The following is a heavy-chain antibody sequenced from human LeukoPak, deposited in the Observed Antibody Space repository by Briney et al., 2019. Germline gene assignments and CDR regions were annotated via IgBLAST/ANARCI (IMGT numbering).Heavy chain of an antibody. D-gene: IGHD3-22*01. Sequence: SETLSLTCAVYGGSFSGYYWSWIRQPPGKGLEWIGEINHSGSTNYNPSLKSRVTISVDTSKNQFSLKLSSVTAADTAVYYCARGLLINYYDSSGYCDYWGQGTLVTVSS. V-gene: IGHV4-34*01. CDR3: ARGLLINYYDSSGYCDY. J-gene: IGHJ4*02. CDR1: GGSFSGYY. CDR2: INHSGST.